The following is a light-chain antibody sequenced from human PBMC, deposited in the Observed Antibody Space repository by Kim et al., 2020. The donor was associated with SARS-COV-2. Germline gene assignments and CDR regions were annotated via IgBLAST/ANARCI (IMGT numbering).Light chain of an antibody. J-gene: IGLJ1*01. CDR2: YYSDSYK. Sequence: WTVPTDILVSSYNIYWYQQKPCSLPRYLLYYYSDSYKGQGFRVPGLLSGSEEASPNTGILLISGLYALEEADYYCVIWPSIACGVFGSGTKVTGL. CDR1: TDILVSSYN. CDR3: VIWPSIACGV. V-gene: IGLV5-37*01.